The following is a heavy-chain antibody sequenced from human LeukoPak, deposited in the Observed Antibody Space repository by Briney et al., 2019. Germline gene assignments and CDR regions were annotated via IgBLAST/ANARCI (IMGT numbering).Heavy chain of an antibody. CDR1: GGFISTYY. D-gene: IGHD3-10*01. CDR2: IHYTGST. J-gene: IGHJ5*02. V-gene: IGHV4-59*01. Sequence: SETLSLTCTVSGGFISTYYWSWIRQPPGKGLECIGYIHYTGSTNYNPSLKSRVTISVETSKNQFSLKLKSVTAADTAVYYCARGGYYGSGNDFRFDPWGQGTLVTVSS. CDR3: ARGGYYGSGNDFRFDP.